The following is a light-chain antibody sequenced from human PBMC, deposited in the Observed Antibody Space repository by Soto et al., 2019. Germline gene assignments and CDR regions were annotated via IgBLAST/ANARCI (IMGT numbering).Light chain of an antibody. Sequence: EIVLTQSPATLSVSPGERATLSCRASQSCSSNLAWYQQKPGQAPRLLIYGASSRATGIPDRFSGSGSGTDFTLTISRLEPEDFAVYYCQQYGSSRTFGQGTKVDI. J-gene: IGKJ1*01. CDR3: QQYGSSRT. CDR1: QSCSSN. V-gene: IGKV3-20*01. CDR2: GAS.